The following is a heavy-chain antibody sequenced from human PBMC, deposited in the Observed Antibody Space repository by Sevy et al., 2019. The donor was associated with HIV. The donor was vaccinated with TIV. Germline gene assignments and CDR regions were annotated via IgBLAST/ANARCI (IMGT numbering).Heavy chain of an antibody. CDR2: IYPGDSDT. V-gene: IGHV5-51*01. CDR3: ARRPYSSLFYYFDY. D-gene: IGHD6-13*01. CDR1: GYSFTSYW. Sequence: GESLKISCKGSGYSFTSYWIGWVRQMPGKGLEWMGIIYPGDSDTRYSPSFQGQVTISADKSISTAYLQWSSLKASETAMYYCARRPYSSLFYYFDYRGQGTLVTVSS. J-gene: IGHJ4*02.